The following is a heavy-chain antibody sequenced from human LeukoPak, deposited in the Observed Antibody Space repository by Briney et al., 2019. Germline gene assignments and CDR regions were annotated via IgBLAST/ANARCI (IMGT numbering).Heavy chain of an antibody. J-gene: IGHJ4*02. V-gene: IGHV3-23*01. Sequence: PGGSLRLSCAVPGFTFNNYAMSWVRQAPGKGLEWVSGISGSGGSTYYADSVKGRFTISRDNSKNTLYLQMNSLRAEDTAVYYCAKRSSIAFFDYWGQGTLVTVSS. CDR2: ISGSGGST. CDR3: AKRSSIAFFDY. CDR1: GFTFNNYA. D-gene: IGHD6-6*01.